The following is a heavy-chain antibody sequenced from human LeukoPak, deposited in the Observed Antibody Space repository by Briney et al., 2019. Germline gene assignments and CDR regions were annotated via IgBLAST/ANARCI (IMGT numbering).Heavy chain of an antibody. Sequence: ASVKVSCKASGYTFTGYYMHWVRQAPGRGLEWMGWINPNSGGTNYAQKFQGRVTMTRDTSISTAYMELSRLRSDDTAVYYCARARPYCGGDCYPDYWGQGTLVTVSS. CDR2: INPNSGGT. CDR1: GYTFTGYY. D-gene: IGHD2-21*02. CDR3: ARARPYCGGDCYPDY. J-gene: IGHJ4*02. V-gene: IGHV1-2*02.